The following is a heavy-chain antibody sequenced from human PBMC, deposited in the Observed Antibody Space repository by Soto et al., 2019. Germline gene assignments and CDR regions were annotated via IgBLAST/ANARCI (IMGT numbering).Heavy chain of an antibody. CDR3: ARELGYCSGGSCYGFDY. CDR1: GYTFTSYG. Sequence: EASVKVSCKASGYTFTSYGISWVRQAPGQGLEWMGWISAYNGNTNYAQKLQGRVTMTTDTSTSTAYMELRSLRSDDTAVYYCARELGYCSGGSCYGFDYWGQGTLVTVSS. CDR2: ISAYNGNT. J-gene: IGHJ4*02. V-gene: IGHV1-18*01. D-gene: IGHD2-15*01.